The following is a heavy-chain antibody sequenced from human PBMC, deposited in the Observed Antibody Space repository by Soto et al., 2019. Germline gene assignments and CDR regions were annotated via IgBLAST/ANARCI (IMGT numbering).Heavy chain of an antibody. D-gene: IGHD2-15*01. CDR2: LNPLSGDT. CDR1: GSTYSGYP. CDR3: ASSLCSSSRCYLFYGMDV. V-gene: IGHV1-2*02. J-gene: IGHJ6*02. Sequence: VPEQVSCRASGSTYSGYPMSRGRHLPGQGPEGLGWLNPLSGDTKYVQEFQGRVTMTRDTSISTAYMELSRLRSDDTAVYYCASSLCSSSRCYLFYGMDVWGQGTSVTVS.